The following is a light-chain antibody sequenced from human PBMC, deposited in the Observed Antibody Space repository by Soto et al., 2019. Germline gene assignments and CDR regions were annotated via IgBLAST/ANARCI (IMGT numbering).Light chain of an antibody. CDR2: DVN. J-gene: IGLJ1*01. CDR1: SSDVGGFNY. CDR3: CSFAGRIFV. V-gene: IGLV2-11*02. Sequence: QSALTQPRSMSGSPGQSVTVSCTGTSSDVGGFNYVTWYQQHPGKAPKLVISDVNKRPSGVPDRFSGSKSGNTASLTISGLQAEDEADYYCCSFAGRIFVFGTGTKLTVL.